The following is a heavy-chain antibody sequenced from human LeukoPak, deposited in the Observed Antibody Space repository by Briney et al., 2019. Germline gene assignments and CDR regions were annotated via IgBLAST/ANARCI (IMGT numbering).Heavy chain of an antibody. CDR3: ARRRVTDYSYAFNI. J-gene: IGHJ3*02. Sequence: KPSETLSLTCAVSGSSVSSGYYWGWIRQPPGKGVKWTGSIYHSGSTYYNPSLKSRVTTSVDTSKNQFSLKLSSVSDADTAVYYCARRRVTDYSYAFNIWGNGTMVTVSS. V-gene: IGHV4-38-2*01. CDR2: IYHSGST. D-gene: IGHD2-21*02. CDR1: GSSVSSGYY.